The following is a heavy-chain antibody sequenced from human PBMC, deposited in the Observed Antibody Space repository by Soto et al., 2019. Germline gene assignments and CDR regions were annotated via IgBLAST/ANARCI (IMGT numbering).Heavy chain of an antibody. V-gene: IGHV4-59*12. J-gene: IGHJ6*02. CDR2: TYYSGST. Sequence: WTWIRQPPGKRLEWIGYTYYSGSTNYNPSLKSRVIILVDTSKNQFSLRLRSVTAADTAVYYCARDLRGSNGLDVWGQGTTVTVSS. CDR3: ARDLRGSNGLDV.